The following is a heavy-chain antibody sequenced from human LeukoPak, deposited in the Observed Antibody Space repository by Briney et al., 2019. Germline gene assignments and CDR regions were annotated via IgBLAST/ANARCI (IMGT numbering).Heavy chain of an antibody. V-gene: IGHV4-59*02. D-gene: IGHD2-15*01. J-gene: IGHJ4*02. Sequence: SETLSLTCAVSGGSVSSRHWSWIRQPPGKGLEWIGYIYNSGNTTYNPSLRSRVTISVDTSKDQFSLSLSSVTAADTAVYYCAREAGGSWSNFDYWGQGTLVTVSS. CDR2: IYNSGNT. CDR1: GGSVSSRH. CDR3: AREAGGSWSNFDY.